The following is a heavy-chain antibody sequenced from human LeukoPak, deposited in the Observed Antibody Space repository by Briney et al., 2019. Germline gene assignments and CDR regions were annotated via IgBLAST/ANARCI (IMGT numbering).Heavy chain of an antibody. V-gene: IGHV4-34*01. D-gene: IGHD1-26*01. J-gene: IGHJ4*02. Sequence: PSETLSLTCAVYGESLSKYYWTWIRQSPGKGLEWIGEINHRGSTNLNPSLKSRVTLSVDTSKHQFSLKLTSVTAADAAVYYCASSVGSTDYWGQGTLVTVSS. CDR2: INHRGST. CDR3: ASSVGSTDY. CDR1: GESLSKYY.